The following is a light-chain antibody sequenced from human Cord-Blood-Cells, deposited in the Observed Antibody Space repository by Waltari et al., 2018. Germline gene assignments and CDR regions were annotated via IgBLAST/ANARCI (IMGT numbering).Light chain of an antibody. V-gene: IGKV3-20*01. CDR1: QSVSSSY. J-gene: IGKJ1*01. Sequence: EIVLTQSPGTLSLSPGERATLSCRASQSVSSSYLAWYQQKPGQAPRLLIHGASSRATGIPDRFSGSGSGTDFTLTISRLEPEDFAVYYCQQYGSSWTVGQGTKVEIK. CDR3: QQYGSSWT. CDR2: GAS.